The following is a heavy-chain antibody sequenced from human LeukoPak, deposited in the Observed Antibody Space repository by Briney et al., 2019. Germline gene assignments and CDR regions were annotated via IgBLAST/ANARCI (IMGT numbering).Heavy chain of an antibody. CDR1: GYTFTSLY. D-gene: IGHD3-9*01. CDR3: ARGVLTGYYTNWFDP. V-gene: IGHV1-46*01. CDR2: INPSGGTT. Sequence: ASVKVSCKTSGYTFTSLYTHWVRQAPGQGLEWMGIINPSGGTTSYSQEFQGRVTMTRDTSTSTVYMELSSLRSEDTAVYYCARGVLTGYYTNWFDPWGQGTLVTVSS. J-gene: IGHJ5*02.